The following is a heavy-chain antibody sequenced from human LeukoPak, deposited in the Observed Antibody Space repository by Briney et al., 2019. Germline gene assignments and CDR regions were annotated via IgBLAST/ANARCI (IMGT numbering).Heavy chain of an antibody. Sequence: GASVKVSCKASGYTFTSYDISWVRQAPGQGLEWMGWISAYNGNTNYAQKLQGRVTMTTDTSTSTAYMELRSLRSDDTAVYYCARALPSRFGAPENRYYYMDVWGKGTTVTVSS. J-gene: IGHJ6*03. V-gene: IGHV1-18*01. CDR3: ARALPSRFGAPENRYYYMDV. CDR2: ISAYNGNT. CDR1: GYTFTSYD. D-gene: IGHD3-10*01.